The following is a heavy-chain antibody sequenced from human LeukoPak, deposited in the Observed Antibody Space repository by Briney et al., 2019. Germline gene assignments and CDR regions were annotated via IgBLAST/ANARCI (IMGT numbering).Heavy chain of an antibody. Sequence: ASVKVSCKASGYTFTSNYMLWVRQAPGQGLEWMGIINPSGGSQGRVTMTRDTSTSTVYMELSSLRSEDTAVYYCARSILVVPVASHYNYGVDVWGQGTTVTVSS. CDR1: GYTFTSNY. J-gene: IGHJ6*02. CDR3: ARSILVVPVASHYNYGVDV. CDR2: INPSGG. V-gene: IGHV1-46*01. D-gene: IGHD2-2*01.